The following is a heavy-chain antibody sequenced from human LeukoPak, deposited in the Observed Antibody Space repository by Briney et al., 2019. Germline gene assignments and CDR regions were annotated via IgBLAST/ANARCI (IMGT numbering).Heavy chain of an antibody. J-gene: IGHJ4*02. Sequence: GGSLRLSCAASGFPYSLFEMNWPRHAPGTGLEWVAYIRGSGDTIYFADSVKGRFTISRDNAKNSLYLQMNSLRAEDTAVYYCASGGVLEWFLDYWGQGTLVTVSS. V-gene: IGHV3-48*03. D-gene: IGHD3-3*01. CDR2: IRGSGDTI. CDR3: ASGGVLEWFLDY. CDR1: GFPYSLFE.